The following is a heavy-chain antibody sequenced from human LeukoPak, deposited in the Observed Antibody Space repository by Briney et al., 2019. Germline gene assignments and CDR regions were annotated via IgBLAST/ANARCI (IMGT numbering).Heavy chain of an antibody. V-gene: IGHV4-39*07. J-gene: IGHJ4*02. CDR2: MYYSGST. CDR1: GGSISSSSYY. CDR3: ARFSFSSSDFDY. D-gene: IGHD6-13*01. Sequence: SETLSLTCTVSGGSISSSSYYWGWIRQPPGKGLEWIGSMYYSGSTYYNPSLKSRVTISVDTSKNQFSLKLTSVTAADTAVYYCARFSFSSSDFDYWGQGTLVTVSS.